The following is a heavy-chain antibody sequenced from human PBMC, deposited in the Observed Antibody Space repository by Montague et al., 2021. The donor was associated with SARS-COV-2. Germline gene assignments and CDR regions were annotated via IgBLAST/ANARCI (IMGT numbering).Heavy chain of an antibody. D-gene: IGHD3-9*01. Sequence: SETLSLTCTVSGDSVSSDSYSWSWIRQPPGKGLEWIGYFYYSGSTNYNPSLKSRVTISVDTSKNQFSLKLASVTVADTAVDFCARVYYDNSAMDVWGQGTTVTVSS. CDR3: ARVYYDNSAMDV. V-gene: IGHV4-61*01. J-gene: IGHJ6*02. CDR2: FYYSGST. CDR1: GDSVSSDSYS.